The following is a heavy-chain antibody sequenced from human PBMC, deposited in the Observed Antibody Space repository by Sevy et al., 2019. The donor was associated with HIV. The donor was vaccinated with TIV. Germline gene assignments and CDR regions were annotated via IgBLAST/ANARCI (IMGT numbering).Heavy chain of an antibody. CDR1: GYTFTGYS. J-gene: IGHJ5*02. V-gene: IGHV1-2*02. Sequence: ASVKVSCKASGYTFTGYSMHWVRQAPGQGLEWMGWINPNGGDTKYVQKFQDRVTMTRDTSITTAYMELSRLRSDDTAEYYCARIWNSDYYDGNGPNWFDRWGQGTMVTVSS. CDR3: ARIWNSDYYDGNGPNWFDR. CDR2: INPNGGDT. D-gene: IGHD3-22*01.